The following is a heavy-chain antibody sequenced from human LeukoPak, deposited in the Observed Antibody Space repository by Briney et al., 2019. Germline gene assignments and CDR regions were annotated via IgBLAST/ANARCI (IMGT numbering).Heavy chain of an antibody. D-gene: IGHD5-12*01. V-gene: IGHV4-59*01. CDR2: IYYGGST. CDR1: GGSISSYY. Sequence: SETLSLTCTVSGGSISSYYWSWIRQPPGKGLEWIGYIYYGGSTNYNPSLKSRVTISVDTSKNQFSLKLSSVTAADTAVYYCARAGYRQYYFDYWGQGTLVTVSS. J-gene: IGHJ4*02. CDR3: ARAGYRQYYFDY.